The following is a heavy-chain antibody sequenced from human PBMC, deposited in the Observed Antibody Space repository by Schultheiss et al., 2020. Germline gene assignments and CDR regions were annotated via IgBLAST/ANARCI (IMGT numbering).Heavy chain of an antibody. CDR2: MYYSGST. J-gene: IGHJ5*02. Sequence: SETLSLTCAVSGGSISSSNWWSWVRQPPGKGLEWIGYMYYSGSTNYNPSLKSRVTISVDTSKNQFSLKLSSVTAVYTAVYYCARQGDYENWFDPWGQGTLVNVYS. CDR1: GGSISSSNW. V-gene: IGHV4-4*02. CDR3: ARQGDYENWFDP. D-gene: IGHD4-17*01.